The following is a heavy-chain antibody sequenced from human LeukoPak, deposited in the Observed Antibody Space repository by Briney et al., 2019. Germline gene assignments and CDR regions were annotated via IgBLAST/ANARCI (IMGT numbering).Heavy chain of an antibody. V-gene: IGHV3-30*02. Sequence: GGSLRLSCAASGFTFSSYGMHWVRQAPGKGLEWVAFIRHDGSNKYYADSVKGRFTISRDNSKNTLYLQMNSLRAEDTAVYYCAKGIDYGGNGGSLDYWGQGTLVTVSS. J-gene: IGHJ4*02. CDR3: AKGIDYGGNGGSLDY. CDR1: GFTFSSYG. CDR2: IRHDGSNK. D-gene: IGHD4-23*01.